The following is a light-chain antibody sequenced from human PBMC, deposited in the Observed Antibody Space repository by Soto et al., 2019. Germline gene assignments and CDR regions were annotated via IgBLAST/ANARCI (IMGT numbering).Light chain of an antibody. V-gene: IGLV1-40*01. CDR3: VLYMSSGISV. Sequence: QSVLTQPPSVSGAPGQWVTISCTGSSSNVGACYDVHWYQQLPGTAPKLLIYGNSNRPSGVPDRFSGSKSGTSASLAITGLQAEDEADYYCVLYMSSGISVFGGGTKLTVL. CDR2: GNS. CDR1: SSNVGACYD. J-gene: IGLJ2*01.